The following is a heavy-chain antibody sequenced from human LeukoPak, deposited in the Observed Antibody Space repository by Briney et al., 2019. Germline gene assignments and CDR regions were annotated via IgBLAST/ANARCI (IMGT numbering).Heavy chain of an antibody. Sequence: SETLSLTCAVSVGSISSNNWWSWVRQPPGKGLEWIGEIYHSGSTKYNPSLKSRVTILVDKSKNQFSLKLSSVTAADTAVYYCARDGFSNLDYWGQGTLVTVFS. J-gene: IGHJ4*02. D-gene: IGHD3-3*02. V-gene: IGHV4-4*02. CDR1: VGSISSNNW. CDR3: ARDGFSNLDY. CDR2: IYHSGST.